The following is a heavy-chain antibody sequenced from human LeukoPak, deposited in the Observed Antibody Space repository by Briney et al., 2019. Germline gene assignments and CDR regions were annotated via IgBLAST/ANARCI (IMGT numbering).Heavy chain of an antibody. V-gene: IGHV1-18*01. J-gene: IGHJ4*02. Sequence: GASVKVSCKASGYTFTSYGISWVRQAPGQGLEWMGWISAYNGNTNYAQKLQGRVTMTTDTSTSTAYMELRSLRSDDTAVYYCARDQKPSYYDSSGYFDYWGQGTLVTVSS. CDR3: ARDQKPSYYDSSGYFDY. CDR1: GYTFTSYG. CDR2: ISAYNGNT. D-gene: IGHD3-22*01.